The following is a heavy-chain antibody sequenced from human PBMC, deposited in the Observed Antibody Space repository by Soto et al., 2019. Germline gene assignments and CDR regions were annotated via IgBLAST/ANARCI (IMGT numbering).Heavy chain of an antibody. J-gene: IGHJ5*02. V-gene: IGHV3-7*01. Sequence: EVQLVESGGGLVQPGGSLRLSCAASGFTFSSYWMSWVRQAPGKGLEWVANIKQDGSEKYYVDSVKGRFTISRDNAKNSLYLQMNSLRAEDTAVYYCARSFPKYCSSTSCGEVRFDPWGQGTLVTVSS. CDR1: GFTFSSYW. D-gene: IGHD2-2*01. CDR2: IKQDGSEK. CDR3: ARSFPKYCSSTSCGEVRFDP.